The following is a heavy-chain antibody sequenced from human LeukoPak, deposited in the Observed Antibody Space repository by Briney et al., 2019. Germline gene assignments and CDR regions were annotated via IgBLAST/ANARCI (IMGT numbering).Heavy chain of an antibody. CDR3: ARDLTANDAFEI. J-gene: IGHJ3*02. CDR2: IYTSGST. D-gene: IGHD2-21*02. Sequence: SETLSLTCTVSGVSISSGSYYWSWIRQPAGKGLEWIGRIYTSGSTNYNPSLKSRVTISVDTSKNQFSLKLSSVTAADTAVYYCARDLTANDAFEIWGQGTMVTVSS. V-gene: IGHV4-61*02. CDR1: GVSISSGSYY.